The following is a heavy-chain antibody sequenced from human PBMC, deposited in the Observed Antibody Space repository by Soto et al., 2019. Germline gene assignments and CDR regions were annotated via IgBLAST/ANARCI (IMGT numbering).Heavy chain of an antibody. CDR3: AKPFESGGYGPFGAFDI. CDR1: GFTFNKYA. CDR2: ITGSGHIT. J-gene: IGHJ3*02. Sequence: PXGSLRLSCLAAGFTFNKYALAWVRQAPGKGLDWVSTITGSGHITYYADSVKRRFTISRDTSKNTLYLQMTSLRAEDTAVYYCAKPFESGGYGPFGAFDILGQGKIVTVS. V-gene: IGHV3-23*01. D-gene: IGHD3-22*01.